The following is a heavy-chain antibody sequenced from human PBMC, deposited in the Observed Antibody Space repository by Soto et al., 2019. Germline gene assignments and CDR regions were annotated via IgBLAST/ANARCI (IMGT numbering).Heavy chain of an antibody. CDR1: GFTFDDYA. CDR3: AKGRPATGGYLEL. V-gene: IGHV3-9*01. J-gene: IGHJ2*01. Sequence: DVQLVESGGGLVRPGRSLRLSCAASGFTFDDYAMHWVRQAPGKGLEWVSGISWNRDIIGYADSVKGRFTISRDNAENSLELQVNSLRVEDTGFYYCAKGRPATGGYLELGGRGSLVAVSS. CDR2: ISWNRDII. D-gene: IGHD2-15*01.